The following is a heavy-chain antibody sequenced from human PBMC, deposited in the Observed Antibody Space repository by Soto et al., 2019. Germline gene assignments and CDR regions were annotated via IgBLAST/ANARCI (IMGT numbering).Heavy chain of an antibody. CDR1: GGSISSSSYY. CDR3: ARHLGGARYGDYLWWFDP. D-gene: IGHD4-17*01. Sequence: SETLSLTCTVSGGSISSSSYYWGWIRQPPGKGLEWIGSIYYSGSTYYNPSLKSRVTISVDTSKNQFSLKLSSVTAADTAVYYCARHLGGARYGDYLWWFDPWGQGTLVTVSS. CDR2: IYYSGST. V-gene: IGHV4-39*01. J-gene: IGHJ5*02.